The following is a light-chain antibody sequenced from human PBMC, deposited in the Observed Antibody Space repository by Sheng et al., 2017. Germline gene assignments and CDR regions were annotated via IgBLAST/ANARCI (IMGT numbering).Light chain of an antibody. CDR2: AAS. J-gene: IGKJ1*01. CDR1: QGISSY. Sequence: AIRMTQSPSSFSASTGDRVTITCRASQGISSYLAWYQQKPGKAPKLLIYAASTLQSGVPPRFGGSGSGTEFTLTIYSLQPDDFATYYCLQHKSYPPTFGQGTKVEIK. CDR3: LQHKSYPPT. V-gene: IGKV1-8*01.